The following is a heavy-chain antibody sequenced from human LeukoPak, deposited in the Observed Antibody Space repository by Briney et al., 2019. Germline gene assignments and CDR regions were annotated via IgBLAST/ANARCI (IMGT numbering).Heavy chain of an antibody. CDR3: ARHSGSYYDPWSDAFDI. CDR2: INWDGGST. J-gene: IGHJ3*02. Sequence: GGSLRLSCAASGFTFDDYGMSWVRQAPGKGLEWVSGINWDGGSTGYADSVKGRFTISRDNAKNSLYLQMNSLRAEDTALYYCARHSGSYYDPWSDAFDIWGQGTMVTVSS. CDR1: GFTFDDYG. V-gene: IGHV3-20*04. D-gene: IGHD1-26*01.